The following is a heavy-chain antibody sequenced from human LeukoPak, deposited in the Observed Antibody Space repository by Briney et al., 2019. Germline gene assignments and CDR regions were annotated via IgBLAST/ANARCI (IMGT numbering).Heavy chain of an antibody. CDR2: IYTSGST. V-gene: IGHV4-4*07. CDR1: GGSISSYY. Sequence: SETLSLTCTVSGGSISSYYWSWIRQPAGKGLEWIGRIYTSGSTNYNPSLESRVTISGDTSKNQFSLKLSSVTAADTAVYYCARSGGYYGRDAFDVWGQGTMVTVSS. J-gene: IGHJ3*01. D-gene: IGHD1-26*01. CDR3: ARSGGYYGRDAFDV.